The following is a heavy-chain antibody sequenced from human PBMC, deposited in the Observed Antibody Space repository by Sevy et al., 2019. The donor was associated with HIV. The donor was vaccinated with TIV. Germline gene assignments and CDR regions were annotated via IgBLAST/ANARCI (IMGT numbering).Heavy chain of an antibody. V-gene: IGHV4-59*08. Sequence: SETLSLTCTVSGGSISSYYWSWIRQPPGKGLEYIGYTSYSGSTNYNPSLKSRVTMSVDTSKNQFSLKLSSMTAADTAVYYCARQVNYYDRVDYWGQGTLVTVSS. J-gene: IGHJ4*02. CDR1: GGSISSYY. CDR3: ARQVNYYDRVDY. D-gene: IGHD3-22*01. CDR2: TSYSGST.